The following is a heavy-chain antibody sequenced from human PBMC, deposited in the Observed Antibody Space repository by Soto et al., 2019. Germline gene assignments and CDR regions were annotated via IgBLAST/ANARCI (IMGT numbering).Heavy chain of an antibody. D-gene: IGHD3-10*01. V-gene: IGHV3-30*18. Sequence: SLRLSCAASGFTFSSYGMHWVRQAPGKGLEWVAVISYDGSNKYYADSVKGRFTISRDNSKNTLYLQMNSLRAEDTAVYYCAKARIRGNYYPYCGMDVWGQGNTVTVSS. CDR1: GFTFSSYG. CDR3: AKARIRGNYYPYCGMDV. J-gene: IGHJ6*02. CDR2: ISYDGSNK.